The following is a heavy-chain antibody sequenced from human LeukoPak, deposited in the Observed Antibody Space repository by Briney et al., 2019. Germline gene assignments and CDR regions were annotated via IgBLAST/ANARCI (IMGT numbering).Heavy chain of an antibody. Sequence: SETLSLTCTVSGGSISSYYWSWIRQPPGKGLEWIGYIYYSGSTNYNPSLKSRVTISVDTSKNQFSLKLSSVTAADTAVYYCARHSGSYLSDAFDIWGQGTMVTVSS. CDR2: IYYSGST. D-gene: IGHD1-26*01. V-gene: IGHV4-59*08. CDR1: GGSISSYY. CDR3: ARHSGSYLSDAFDI. J-gene: IGHJ3*02.